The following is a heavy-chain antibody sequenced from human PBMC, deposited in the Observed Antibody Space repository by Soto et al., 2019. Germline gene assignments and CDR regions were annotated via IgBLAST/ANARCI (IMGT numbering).Heavy chain of an antibody. V-gene: IGHV1-18*01. CDR1: GYTFTSYG. CDR3: ARSIVVVPWCGMEV. CDR2: ISAYNGNT. J-gene: IGHJ6*02. D-gene: IGHD2-2*01. Sequence: ASVKVSCKASGYTFTSYGIGWVRQAPGQGLEWMGWISAYNGNTNYAQKLQGRVTMTTDTSTSTAYMELRSLRSDDTAVYYCARSIVVVPWCGMEVWGQGTTVTVSS.